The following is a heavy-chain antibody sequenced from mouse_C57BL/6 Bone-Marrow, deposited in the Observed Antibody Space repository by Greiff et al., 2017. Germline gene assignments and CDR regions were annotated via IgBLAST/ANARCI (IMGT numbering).Heavy chain of an antibody. CDR2: IYPGSGST. J-gene: IGHJ4*01. Sequence: QVQLQQPGAELVKPGASVKMSCKASGYTFTSYWITWVKQRPGQGLEWIGDIYPGSGSTNYNEKFKSKATLTVDTSSSTAYMQLSSLTSEDSAVYDCARRDFYGSSHYYAMDYWGQGTSVTVSS. V-gene: IGHV1-55*01. CDR1: GYTFTSYW. CDR3: ARRDFYGSSHYYAMDY. D-gene: IGHD1-1*01.